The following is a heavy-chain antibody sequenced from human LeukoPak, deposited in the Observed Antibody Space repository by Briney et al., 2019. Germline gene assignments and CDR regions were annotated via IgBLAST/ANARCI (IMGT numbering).Heavy chain of an antibody. J-gene: IGHJ4*02. D-gene: IGHD2-2*02. CDR2: ISDSGGET. CDR3: AKTDCTSSSCYTIDS. V-gene: IGHV3-23*01. CDR1: GFTFTTYG. Sequence: GGSLRLSCAASGFTFTTYGMHWVRQAPGRGLEWVSAISDSGGETSYADSGKGRFTISRDNSKNTVYLQMSSLRAEDTAVYYCAKTDCTSSSCYTIDSWGQGTLVTVSS.